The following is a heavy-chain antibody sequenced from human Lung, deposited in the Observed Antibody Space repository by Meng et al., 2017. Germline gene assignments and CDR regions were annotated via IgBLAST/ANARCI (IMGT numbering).Heavy chain of an antibody. Sequence: QVQLQQVGSGLLKPSVTLSLTCVVSGGSFSDYYWSWIRQPPGKGLEWIGEINHSGSTNYNPSLESRATISVDTSQNNLSLKLSSVTAADSAVYYCARGPTTMAHDFDYWGQGTLVTVSS. CDR3: ARGPTTMAHDFDY. D-gene: IGHD4-11*01. V-gene: IGHV4-34*01. J-gene: IGHJ4*02. CDR1: GGSFSDYY. CDR2: INHSGST.